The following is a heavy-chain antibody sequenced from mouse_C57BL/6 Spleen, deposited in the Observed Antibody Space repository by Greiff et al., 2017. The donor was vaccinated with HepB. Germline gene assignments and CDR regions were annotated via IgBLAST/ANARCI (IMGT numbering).Heavy chain of an antibody. Sequence: EVMLVESGGGLVQSGRSLRLSCATSGFTFSDFYMEWVRQAPGKGLEWIAASRNKANDYTTEYSASVKGRFIVSRDTSQSILYLQMNALRAEDTAIYYCARDAPYGRYFDVWGTGTTVTVSS. V-gene: IGHV7-1*01. J-gene: IGHJ1*03. D-gene: IGHD1-1*02. CDR3: ARDAPYGRYFDV. CDR2: SRNKANDYTT. CDR1: GFTFSDFY.